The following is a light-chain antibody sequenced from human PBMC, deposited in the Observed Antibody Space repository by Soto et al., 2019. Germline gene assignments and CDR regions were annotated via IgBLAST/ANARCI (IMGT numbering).Light chain of an antibody. CDR2: EVS. J-gene: IGLJ1*01. CDR1: SSDIGAYNF. Sequence: QSALTQPASVSGSPGQSITISCTGTSSDIGAYNFVSWYQQHPGKAPKVMIYEVSNRPSGVSNRFSGSKSGNTASLTISGLQAEAEADYYCSSYTSSSTYVFGTGTKVTVL. V-gene: IGLV2-14*01. CDR3: SSYTSSSTYV.